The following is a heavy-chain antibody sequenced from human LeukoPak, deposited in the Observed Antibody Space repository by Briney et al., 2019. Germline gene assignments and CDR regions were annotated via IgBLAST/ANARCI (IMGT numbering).Heavy chain of an antibody. CDR1: GESVSSDSAA. V-gene: IGHV6-1*01. CDR3: ARGVAVTGRRFFDS. J-gene: IGHJ4*02. CDR2: TYYRSSWYI. D-gene: IGHD6-19*01. Sequence: SQTLSLTCAISGESVSSDSAAWNWIRQSPSRGLEWLGRTYYRSSWYIDYALSMRSRITINADTSKDQFSLQLSSVTPEDTAVYHCARGVAVTGRRFFDSWGQGTLVTVSS.